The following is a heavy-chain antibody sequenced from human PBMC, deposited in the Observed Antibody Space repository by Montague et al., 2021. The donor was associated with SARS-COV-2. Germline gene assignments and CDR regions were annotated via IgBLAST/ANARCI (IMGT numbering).Heavy chain of an antibody. V-gene: IGHV4-39*01. D-gene: IGHD6-13*01. CDR3: ARDSSSWYYWFDP. Sequence: SETLSLTCTVSGGSISSSSYYWGWIRQPPGKGLEWIGSLYYTGSTYYXXXLKSRVTISVDTPKNQFSLKLSSVTAADTAVYYCARDSSSWYYWFDPWGQGTLVTVSS. J-gene: IGHJ5*02. CDR2: LYYTGST. CDR1: GGSISSSSYY.